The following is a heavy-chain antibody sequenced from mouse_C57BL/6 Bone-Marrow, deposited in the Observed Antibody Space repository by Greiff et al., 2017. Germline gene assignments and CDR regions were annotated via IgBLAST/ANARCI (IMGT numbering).Heavy chain of an antibody. J-gene: IGHJ1*03. V-gene: IGHV1-72*01. CDR1: GYTFTSYW. D-gene: IGHD1-1*01. CDR3: ARSGLITSVVARNWYFDV. Sequence: QVQLQQPGAELVKPGASVKLSCKASGYTFTSYWMHWVKQRPGRGLEWIGRIDPNSGGTKYNEKFKSKATLTVDKASSTAYMQLSSLTSEDSAVYYCARSGLITSVVARNWYFDVWGTGTTVTVSS. CDR2: IDPNSGGT.